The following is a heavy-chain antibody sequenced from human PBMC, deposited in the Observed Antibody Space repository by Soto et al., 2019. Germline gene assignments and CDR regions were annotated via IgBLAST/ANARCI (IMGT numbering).Heavy chain of an antibody. CDR3: ASEACVVYDCYYDY. CDR2: ISGRGDRI. D-gene: IGHD3-3*01. CDR1: GFTFSGDF. J-gene: IGHJ4*02. Sequence: QVQLVESGGGLVKPGGSLRLSCAASGFTFSGDFMTWIRQAPGKGLEWISYISGRGDRIYYADSVKGRFTISRDNAKKSLYRQMNSVRAEDTAVYYCASEACVVYDCYYDYWGQGTLVTVSS. V-gene: IGHV3-11*01.